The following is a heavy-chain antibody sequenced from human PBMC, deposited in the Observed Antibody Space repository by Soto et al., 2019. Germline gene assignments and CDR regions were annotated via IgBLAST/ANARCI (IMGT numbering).Heavy chain of an antibody. CDR3: AKRPSWNTNAFDI. D-gene: IGHD2-2*02. CDR2: ISGSGGST. V-gene: IGHV3-23*01. CDR1: GFTFSSYA. Sequence: EVQLLESGGGLVQPGGSLRLSCAASGFTFSSYAMSWVRQAPGKGLEWVSAISGSGGSTYYADSVKGRFTISRDNSKNTLYLQMNSLGAEDTAVYYCAKRPSWNTNAFDIWGQGTMVTVSS. J-gene: IGHJ3*02.